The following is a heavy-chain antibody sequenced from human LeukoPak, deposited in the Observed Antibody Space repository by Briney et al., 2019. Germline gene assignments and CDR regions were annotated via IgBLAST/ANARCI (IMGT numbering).Heavy chain of an antibody. V-gene: IGHV3-21*04. CDR1: GFTFSSYS. CDR3: AKGYCSAGSCVHSDY. Sequence: PGGSLRLSCAASGFTFSSYSMNWVRQAPGKGLEWVSSISSSSSYIYYADSVKGRFTISRDNSKNTLYLQMNSLRAEDTAVYYCAKGYCSAGSCVHSDYWGQGTLVTVSS. D-gene: IGHD2-15*01. J-gene: IGHJ4*02. CDR2: ISSSSSYI.